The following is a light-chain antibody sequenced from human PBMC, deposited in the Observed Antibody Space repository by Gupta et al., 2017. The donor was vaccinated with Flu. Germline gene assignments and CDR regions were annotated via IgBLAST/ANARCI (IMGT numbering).Light chain of an antibody. J-gene: IGLJ1*01. CDR1: SSDVSGYKF. CDR3: ISYTNRSTFV. V-gene: IGLV2-14*01. Sequence: QSALTQPASVSGSPGQAINMSCSGTSSDVSGYKFVSWYQHYPGKAPTLLISDVSSRPSGVSNRFSGSKSDNAASLTISGLQAEDEADYYCISYTNRSTFVFGTGTKVTVL. CDR2: DVS.